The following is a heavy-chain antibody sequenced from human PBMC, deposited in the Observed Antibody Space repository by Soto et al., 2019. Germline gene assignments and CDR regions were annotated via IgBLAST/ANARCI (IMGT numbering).Heavy chain of an antibody. CDR1: GGSISSGGYY. Sequence: PSGTLSLTCTVSGGSISSGGYYWSWIRQHPGKGLEWIGYIYYSGSTYYNPSLKSRVTISVDTSKNQFSLKLSSVTVADTAVYYCARGGGSTPDPYYYGMDVWGQGTTVTVSS. D-gene: IGHD1-26*01. CDR3: ARGGGSTPDPYYYGMDV. CDR2: IYYSGST. J-gene: IGHJ6*02. V-gene: IGHV4-31*03.